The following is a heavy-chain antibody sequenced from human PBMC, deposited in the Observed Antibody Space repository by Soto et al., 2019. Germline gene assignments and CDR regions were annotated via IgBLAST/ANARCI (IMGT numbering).Heavy chain of an antibody. CDR2: ISYSGST. J-gene: IGHJ4*02. D-gene: IGHD1-26*01. Sequence: LSLTCTVSGGSFSSADYYWNWTRQPPGKGLEWIGHISYSGSTSYNPSLKSRVIISLDTSKNQFSLKLSSVTAADTAVYYCSRIPTLNSPAPFDSWGQGTLVTVSS. CDR1: GGSFSSADYY. CDR3: SRIPTLNSPAPFDS. V-gene: IGHV4-30-4*01.